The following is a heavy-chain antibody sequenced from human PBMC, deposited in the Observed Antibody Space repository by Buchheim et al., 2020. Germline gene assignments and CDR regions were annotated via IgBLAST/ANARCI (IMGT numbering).Heavy chain of an antibody. D-gene: IGHD1-26*01. CDR1: GGSFSGYY. CDR2: INHSGST. CDR3: ARGWVEGATTFYYYYYGMDV. J-gene: IGHJ6*02. Sequence: QVQLQQWGAGLLKPSETLSLTCAVYGGSFSGYYWSWIRQPPGKGLEWIGEINHSGSTNYNPSLKSRVTISVDTSKNPFSLKLSSVTAADTAVYYCARGWVEGATTFYYYYYGMDVWGQGTT. V-gene: IGHV4-34*01.